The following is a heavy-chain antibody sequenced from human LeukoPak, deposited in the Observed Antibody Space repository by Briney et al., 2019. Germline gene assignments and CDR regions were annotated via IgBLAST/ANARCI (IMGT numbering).Heavy chain of an antibody. CDR3: VGSTIVVVIQSVFDP. Sequence: SETLSLTCTVSGGSISSSSYYWGWIRQPPGKGLEWIGSIYYSGSTYYNPSLKSRVTISVDTSKNQFSLKLSSVTAADTAVYYCVGSTIVVVIQSVFDPWGQGTLVTVSS. CDR2: IYYSGST. V-gene: IGHV4-39*01. CDR1: GGSISSSSYY. J-gene: IGHJ5*02. D-gene: IGHD3-22*01.